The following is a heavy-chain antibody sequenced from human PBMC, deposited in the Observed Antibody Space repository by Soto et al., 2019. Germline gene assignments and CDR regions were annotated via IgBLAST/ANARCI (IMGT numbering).Heavy chain of an antibody. V-gene: IGHV5-10-1*01. CDR2: IDPSDSYT. D-gene: IGHD2-2*01. J-gene: IGHJ4*02. Sequence: GESLKISCKGSGYSFTSYWVSWVRQMPGKGLEWMGRIDPSDSYTNYSPSFQGHVTISADKSISTAYLQWSSLKASDTAMYYCARTGYQALDYWGQGTLVTVSS. CDR1: GYSFTSYW. CDR3: ARTGYQALDY.